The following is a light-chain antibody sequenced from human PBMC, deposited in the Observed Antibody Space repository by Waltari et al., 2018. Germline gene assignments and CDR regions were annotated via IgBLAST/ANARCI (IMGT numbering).Light chain of an antibody. CDR2: SVS. CDR3: QQSYNTPPMYT. V-gene: IGKV1-39*01. Sequence: DIQMTQSPSSLSASVGDRVTITCRASQKIYTYLNWYQQKVGKAPNLLISSVSTLQSGVPSRFSGSGSGTEFTLTISSLQPEDFATYFCQQSYNTPPMYTFGQGTKLELK. J-gene: IGKJ2*01. CDR1: QKIYTY.